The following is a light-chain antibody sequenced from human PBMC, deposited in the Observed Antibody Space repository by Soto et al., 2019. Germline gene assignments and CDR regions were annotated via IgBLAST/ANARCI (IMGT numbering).Light chain of an antibody. J-gene: IGKJ4*01. Sequence: EIVLTQSPATLSLSPGERATLSCSASQSVGRTLAWFQQKPGQAPRLLIYDASNRATGIPARFTGSGSGTDFTLTIRSLEPEDFAMYYCQQRDSWPLTFGGGTKVEIK. CDR3: QQRDSWPLT. CDR2: DAS. V-gene: IGKV3-11*01. CDR1: QSVGRT.